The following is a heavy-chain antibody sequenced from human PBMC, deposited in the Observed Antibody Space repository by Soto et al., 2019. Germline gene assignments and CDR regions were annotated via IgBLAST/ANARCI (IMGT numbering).Heavy chain of an antibody. V-gene: IGHV1-18*01. J-gene: IGHJ4*02. CDR1: GYSFPTSG. CDR2: ISTYNGNT. D-gene: IGHD4-17*01. Sequence: QAQLVQSGAEVKEPGAQVKVSCKASGYSFPTSGITWVRRAPGQGLEWMGWISTYNGNTNYAQKLQDRVTLTTDTSTSTAYMELRSLRSDDTAVYYCARRLYGDYDYWGQGTLVTVSS. CDR3: ARRLYGDYDY.